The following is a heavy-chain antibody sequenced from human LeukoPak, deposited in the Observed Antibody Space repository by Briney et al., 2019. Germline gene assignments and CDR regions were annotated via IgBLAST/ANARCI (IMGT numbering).Heavy chain of an antibody. D-gene: IGHD2-2*01. J-gene: IGHJ4*02. CDR2: IYFSGST. CDR3: ARYCSGTSCDGPFDS. CDR1: GGSIRSGDHY. V-gene: IGHV4-30-4*01. Sequence: SETLSLTCTVSGGSIRSGDHYWSWIRQPPGKGLEWVGYIYFSGSTYYNPSLKSRVTISVDTSTSQFSLNLRSVTAADTAIYYCARYCSGTSCDGPFDSWGPGTLVTVSS.